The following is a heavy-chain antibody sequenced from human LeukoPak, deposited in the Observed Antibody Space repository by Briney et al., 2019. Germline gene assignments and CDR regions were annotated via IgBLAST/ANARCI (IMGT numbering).Heavy chain of an antibody. V-gene: IGHV3-23*01. CDR1: GFTFSSYG. D-gene: IGHD6-19*01. CDR2: ITYSGGTT. Sequence: PGGSLRLSCAASGFTFSSYGMTWVRQAPGKGLEWVSGITYSGGTTYYADSVKGRFTLSRDNSKNTLYLQMNSLRAEDTAVYYCARGHSSGGSGSYFQRWSQGTLVTVSS. CDR3: ARGHSSGGSGSYFQR. J-gene: IGHJ1*01.